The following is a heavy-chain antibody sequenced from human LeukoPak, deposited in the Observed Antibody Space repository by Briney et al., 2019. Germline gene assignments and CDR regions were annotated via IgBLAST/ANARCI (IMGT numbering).Heavy chain of an antibody. J-gene: IGHJ5*02. CDR3: ARQVQGFDP. CDR1: GFTFSSYT. CDR2: IKQDGSEK. V-gene: IGHV3-7*01. Sequence: GGSLRLSCAASGFTFSSYTINWVRQAPGKGLEWVANIKQDGSEKYYVDSVKGRFTISRDNAKNSLFLQMNSLRAEDTAVYYCARQVQGFDPWGQGTLVTVSS.